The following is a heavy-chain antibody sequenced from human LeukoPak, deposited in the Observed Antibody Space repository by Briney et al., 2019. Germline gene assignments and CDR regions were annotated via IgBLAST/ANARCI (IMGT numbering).Heavy chain of an antibody. Sequence: SETLSLTCTVSGGSISSYYWSWIREPPGKGLEWIGYIYYSGSTNYNPSLKSRVTISVDTSKNQFSLKLSSVTAADTAVYYCARDSSSWYNWFDPWGQGTLVTVSS. D-gene: IGHD6-13*01. J-gene: IGHJ5*02. CDR1: GGSISSYY. CDR3: ARDSSSWYNWFDP. CDR2: IYYSGST. V-gene: IGHV4-59*01.